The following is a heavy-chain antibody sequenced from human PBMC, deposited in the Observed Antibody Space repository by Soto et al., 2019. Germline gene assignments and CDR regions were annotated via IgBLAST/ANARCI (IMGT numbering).Heavy chain of an antibody. D-gene: IGHD1-1*01. CDR2: ISGDSETT. Sequence: GSLRLSCVASGFTFSIYGINWVRQAPGRGLEWISYISGDSETTYYADSVKGRFTISRDNAKSSVYLQMTGLRDEDTAVYYCERDEYGQEKYCSDNNCHSPYYFDYWGQGAMVTVSS. J-gene: IGHJ4*02. CDR3: ERDEYGQEKYCSDNNCHSPYYFDY. CDR1: GFTFSIYG. V-gene: IGHV3-48*02.